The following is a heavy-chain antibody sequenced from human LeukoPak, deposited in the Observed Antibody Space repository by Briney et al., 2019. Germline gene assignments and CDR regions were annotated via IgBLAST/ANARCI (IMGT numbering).Heavy chain of an antibody. CDR3: ARRIKNYDSSGYYGSDY. J-gene: IGHJ4*02. CDR1: GFTFSSYS. V-gene: IGHV3-21*01. Sequence: GGSLRLSCAASGFTFSSYSMNWVRQAPGKGLEWVSSISSSSSYIYYADSVKGRFTISRDNAKNSLYLQMNSLRAEDTAVYYCARRIKNYDSSGYYGSDYWGQGTLVTVSP. D-gene: IGHD3-22*01. CDR2: ISSSSSYI.